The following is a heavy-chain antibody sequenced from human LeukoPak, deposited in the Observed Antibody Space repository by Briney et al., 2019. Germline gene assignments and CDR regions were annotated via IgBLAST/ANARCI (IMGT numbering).Heavy chain of an antibody. CDR2: ISAYNGNT. V-gene: IGHV1-18*01. Sequence: ASVKVSCKASGYTFTTYGISWVRQAPGQRLEWMGWISAYNGNTNYAQKLQGRVTMTTDTSTSTAYMEVRSLRSDDTAVYYCARDSGSYYFEYWGQGTLVTVSS. CDR3: ARDSGSYYFEY. CDR1: GYTFTTYG. D-gene: IGHD1-26*01. J-gene: IGHJ4*02.